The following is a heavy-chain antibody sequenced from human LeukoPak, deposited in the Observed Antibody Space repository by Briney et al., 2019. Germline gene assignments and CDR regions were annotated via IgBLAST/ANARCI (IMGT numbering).Heavy chain of an antibody. V-gene: IGHV3-7*01. J-gene: IGHJ4*02. CDR2: IKQDGSEK. CDR3: ARDTEGLAYSYGYDY. CDR1: GFTFSSYW. D-gene: IGHD5-18*01. Sequence: GGSLRLSCAASGFTFSSYWMSWVRQAPGKGLEWVANIKQDGSEKYYVDSVKGRFTISRDNAKNSLYLQMNSLRAEDTAVYYCARDTEGLAYSYGYDYWGQGTLVTVSS.